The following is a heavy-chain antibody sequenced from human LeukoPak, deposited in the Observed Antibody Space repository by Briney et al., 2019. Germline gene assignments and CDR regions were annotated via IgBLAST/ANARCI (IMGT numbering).Heavy chain of an antibody. CDR2: IYSSGST. CDR1: GFSVSSNY. D-gene: IGHD3-10*01. CDR3: TRAHGRITRDAYLDY. J-gene: IGHJ4*02. Sequence: GGSLRLSCAASGFSVSSNYMSWVRQAPGKGLAWVSVIYSSGSTYYADSVKGRFAISRDDSKNTLHLQMNSLRAEDTAMYYCTRAHGRITRDAYLDYWGQGTLVTVSS. V-gene: IGHV3-53*01.